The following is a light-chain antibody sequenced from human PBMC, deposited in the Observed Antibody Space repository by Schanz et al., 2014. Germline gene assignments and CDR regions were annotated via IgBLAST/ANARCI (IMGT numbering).Light chain of an antibody. CDR2: RAS. CDR3: QQYDNWPPVT. V-gene: IGKV3-15*01. Sequence: EVVLTQSPGSLSLSPGERGTLSCRASQGVTSNYLAWYQQRPGQAPRLLIYRASIRATGIPARFSGSGSGTGFSLTISSLQSEDFAVYYCQQYDNWPPVTFGGGTKVEIK. CDR1: QGVTSN. J-gene: IGKJ4*01.